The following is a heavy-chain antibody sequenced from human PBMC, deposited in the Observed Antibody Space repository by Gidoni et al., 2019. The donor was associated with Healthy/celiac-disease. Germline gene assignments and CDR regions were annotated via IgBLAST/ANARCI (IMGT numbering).Heavy chain of an antibody. D-gene: IGHD6-19*01. CDR1: GFTFSSYA. CDR2: ISYDGSNK. V-gene: IGHV3-30-3*01. CDR3: ARDKVAGGYFDY. Sequence: QVQLVESGGGVVQPGRSLRLSCAASGFTFSSYAMHWVRQAPGKGLEWVAVISYDGSNKYYADSVKGRFTISRDNSKNTLYLQMNSLRAEDTAVYYCARDKVAGGYFDYWGQGTLVTVSS. J-gene: IGHJ4*02.